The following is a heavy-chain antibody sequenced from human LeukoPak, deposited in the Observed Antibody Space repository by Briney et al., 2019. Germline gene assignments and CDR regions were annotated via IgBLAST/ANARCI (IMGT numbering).Heavy chain of an antibody. D-gene: IGHD3-22*01. J-gene: IGHJ6*02. Sequence: GGSLRLSCAASGFTFSSFPMTWVRQAPGKGLEWVSAISTSGDTTYYADSVKGRFTISRDNSKNTLYLQMNSLRAEDTAVYYCARDTHSYYGNDGMDVWGQGTTVTVSS. V-gene: IGHV3-23*01. CDR1: GFTFSSFP. CDR2: ISTSGDTT. CDR3: ARDTHSYYGNDGMDV.